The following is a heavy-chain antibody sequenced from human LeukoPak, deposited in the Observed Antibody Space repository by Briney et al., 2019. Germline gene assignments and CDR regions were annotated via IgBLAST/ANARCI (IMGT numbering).Heavy chain of an antibody. D-gene: IGHD2-15*01. CDR2: VSYSGST. CDR3: ARKGPPGGYFDY. Sequence: SETLSLTCTVAGGSISSHYGSWIRQPPGKGLDWIGYVSYSGSTNYNPSLKGRVTISVDTSKNQFSLKLSSVTAADPAVYYCARKGPPGGYFDYWGQGTLVTVSS. J-gene: IGHJ4*02. V-gene: IGHV4-59*11. CDR1: GGSISSHY.